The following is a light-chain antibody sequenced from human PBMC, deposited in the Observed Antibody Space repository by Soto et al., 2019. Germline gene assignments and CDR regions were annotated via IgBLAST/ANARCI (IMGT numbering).Light chain of an antibody. CDR1: QSINGD. CDR2: GAS. J-gene: IGKJ2*01. Sequence: EIVMTQSPATLSVSPGEGATLSCRASQSINGDLAWYHQKPGQPPRLLIFGASNRATGIPARFSGTGSGTEFTLTITSLQSEDFAIYYCHQYNNWPYTFGQGTKLEIK. V-gene: IGKV3-15*01. CDR3: HQYNNWPYT.